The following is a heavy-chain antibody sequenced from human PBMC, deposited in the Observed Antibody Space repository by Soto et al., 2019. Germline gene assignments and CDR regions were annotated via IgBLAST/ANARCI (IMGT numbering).Heavy chain of an antibody. Sequence: QVQLQESGPGLVKPSQTLSVTCTVSGGSISSGGYYWSWIRQHPGKGLEWIGYIYYSGSTYYNPSLKSRVTISVDTSKNQFSLKLSSVTAADTAVYYCARDRCSSTSCYVGHDAFDIWGQGTMVTVSS. CDR2: IYYSGST. CDR1: GGSISSGGYY. CDR3: ARDRCSSTSCYVGHDAFDI. J-gene: IGHJ3*02. D-gene: IGHD2-2*01. V-gene: IGHV4-31*03.